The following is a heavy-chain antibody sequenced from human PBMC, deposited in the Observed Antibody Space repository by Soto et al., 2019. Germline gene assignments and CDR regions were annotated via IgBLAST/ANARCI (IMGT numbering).Heavy chain of an antibody. D-gene: IGHD3-16*02. J-gene: IGHJ4*02. CDR2: ISAYNGNT. CDR1: GYTFTSYG. Sequence: GASVKVSCKASGYTFTSYGISWVRQAPGQGLEWMGWISAYNGNTNYAQKLQGRVTMTTDTSTSTAYMELRSLRSDDTAVYYCARANDYIWGSYRYYFDYWGQGTLVTVSS. V-gene: IGHV1-18*01. CDR3: ARANDYIWGSYRYYFDY.